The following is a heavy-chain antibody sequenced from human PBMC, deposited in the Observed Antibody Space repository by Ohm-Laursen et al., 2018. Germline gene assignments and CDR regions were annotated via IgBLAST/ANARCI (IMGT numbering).Heavy chain of an antibody. D-gene: IGHD1-26*01. J-gene: IGHJ4*02. CDR3: ARDPTKWELPIDY. CDR1: GFIFSNSW. CDR2: ISPDGSSI. Sequence: SLRLSCSASGFIFSNSWMHWVRQAPGKGLVWVSSISPDGSSITYADSVKGRFTISRDNAKNTLYLQMNSLRSEDTAVYYCARDPTKWELPIDYWGQGNLVTVSS. V-gene: IGHV3-74*01.